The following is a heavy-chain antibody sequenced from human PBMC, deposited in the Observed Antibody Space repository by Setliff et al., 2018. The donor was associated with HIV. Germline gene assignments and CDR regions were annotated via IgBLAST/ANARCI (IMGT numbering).Heavy chain of an antibody. J-gene: IGHJ6*03. V-gene: IGHV3-30*02. CDR1: GFTFGSYA. CDR2: IWYDGSNK. CDR3: AKDSAFYFYGSGSYYNPYFYMDV. D-gene: IGHD3-10*01. Sequence: GGSLRLSCAASGFTFGSYAMHWVRQAPGKGLEWVAVIWYDGSNKYYADSVKGRFTVSRDNSKNTLYLQMDSLRAEDTAVYYCAKDSAFYFYGSGSYYNPYFYMDVWGKGTTVTVSS.